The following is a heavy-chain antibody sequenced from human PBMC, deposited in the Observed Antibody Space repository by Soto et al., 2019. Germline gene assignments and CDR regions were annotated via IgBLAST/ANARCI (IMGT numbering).Heavy chain of an antibody. Sequence: QVQLQESGPGLVQPSGTLSLTCTVSSGSIGSNNWWNWVRLPPGKGLEWIGEIFHTGSTNYNPSLRSRVTISLDMSRNHFSLRLTSVTAADTAVYYCARGGGYYFDYWGQGTLFTVSS. CDR2: IFHTGST. CDR3: ARGGGYYFDY. CDR1: SGSIGSNNW. V-gene: IGHV4-4*02. D-gene: IGHD3-16*01. J-gene: IGHJ4*02.